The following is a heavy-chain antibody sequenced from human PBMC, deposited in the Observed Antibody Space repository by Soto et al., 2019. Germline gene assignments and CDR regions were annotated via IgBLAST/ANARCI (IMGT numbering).Heavy chain of an antibody. CDR2: IKSKTDGGTT. Sequence: PGGSLRLSCAASGFTFSNAWMSWVRQAPGKGLEWVGRIKSKTDGGTTDYAAPVKGRFTISRDDSKNTLYLQMNSLKTEDTAVYYCTTPSLNKVVILGDAFDIWGQGTMVTVSS. V-gene: IGHV3-15*01. CDR1: GFTFSNAW. J-gene: IGHJ3*02. CDR3: TTPSLNKVVILGDAFDI. D-gene: IGHD2-21*01.